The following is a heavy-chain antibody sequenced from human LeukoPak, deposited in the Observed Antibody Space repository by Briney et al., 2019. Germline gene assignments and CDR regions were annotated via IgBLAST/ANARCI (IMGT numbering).Heavy chain of an antibody. CDR2: IYSCGST. D-gene: IGHD3-10*01. CDR1: GFTVSSNY. Sequence: GGSLRLSCAASGFTVSSNYMSWVRQAPGKGLEWVSVIYSCGSTYYADSVKGRFTISRDNSKNTLYLQMNSLRAEDTAVYYCARDSGMVADFDYWGQGTLVTVSS. CDR3: ARDSGMVADFDY. V-gene: IGHV3-66*01. J-gene: IGHJ4*02.